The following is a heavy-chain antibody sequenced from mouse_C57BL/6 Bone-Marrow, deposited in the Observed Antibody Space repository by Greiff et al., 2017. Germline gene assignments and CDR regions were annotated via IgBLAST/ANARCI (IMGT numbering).Heavy chain of an antibody. J-gene: IGHJ4*01. CDR2: IDPEDGDT. D-gene: IGHD6-1*01. CDR3: TTGLRYYYAMDY. V-gene: IGHV14-1*01. CDR1: GFNIKDYY. Sequence: EVQLQQSGAELVRPGASVKLSCTASGFNIKDYYMHWVKQRPEQGLEWIGRIDPEDGDTEYAPKFQGKATMTADTSSNTAYLQLRSLTSEDTAVYYCTTGLRYYYAMDYWGQGTSVTVSS.